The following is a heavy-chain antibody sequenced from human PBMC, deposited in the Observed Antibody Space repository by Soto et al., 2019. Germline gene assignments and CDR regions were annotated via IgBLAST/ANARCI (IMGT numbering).Heavy chain of an antibody. CDR1: GGSINNHY. CDR3: TRGLRYFDWLLSWFDP. D-gene: IGHD3-9*01. CDR2: VYYNGIT. Sequence: SETLSLTCTVSGGSINNHYWSWIRQPPGKGLEWLGYVYYNGITNYNPSLKSRVTISVDTSKNQFSLKLSSLTTADTAVYYCTRGLRYFDWLLSWFDPWGQGTLVTVSS. J-gene: IGHJ5*02. V-gene: IGHV4-59*11.